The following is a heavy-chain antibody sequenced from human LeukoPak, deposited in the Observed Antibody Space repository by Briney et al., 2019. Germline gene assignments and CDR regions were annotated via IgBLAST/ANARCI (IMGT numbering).Heavy chain of an antibody. CDR3: ARTYCSSTSCYTDY. Sequence: ASVKVSCKASGYTFTSYDINWVRQATGQGLEWMGWMNPNSGNTGYAQKFQGRVTITRNTSTSTAYMELSSLRSEDTAVYYCARTYCSSTSCYTDYWGQGTLVTVSS. V-gene: IGHV1-8*03. D-gene: IGHD2-2*02. J-gene: IGHJ4*02. CDR1: GYTFTSYD. CDR2: MNPNSGNT.